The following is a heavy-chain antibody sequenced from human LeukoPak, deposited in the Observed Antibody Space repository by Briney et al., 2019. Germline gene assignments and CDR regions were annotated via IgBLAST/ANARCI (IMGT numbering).Heavy chain of an antibody. V-gene: IGHV1-18*01. CDR2: ISAHNGDT. CDR1: GYTFTSYG. D-gene: IGHD4-11*01. CDR3: ARDFFHRSNWFDCFDP. Sequence: GASVKVSCKASGYTFTSYGLSWGRQAPGQGLEWRGWISAHNGDTNYAQKFQGRVTMTRDTSTSTVYMELTSLRSDDTAVYYCARDFFHRSNWFDCFDPWGQGTLVTVSS. J-gene: IGHJ5*02.